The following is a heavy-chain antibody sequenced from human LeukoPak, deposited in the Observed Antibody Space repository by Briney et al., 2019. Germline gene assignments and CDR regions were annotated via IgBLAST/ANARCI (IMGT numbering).Heavy chain of an antibody. CDR3: ARGGSPAKTPYYYYGMDV. V-gene: IGHV1-2*06. CDR1: GYTFTGYY. D-gene: IGHD2-15*01. J-gene: IGHJ6*02. CDR2: INPNSGGT. Sequence: ASVKVSCKASGYTFTGYYMHWVRQAPGQGLEWMGRINPNSGGTNYAQEFQGRVTMTRDTSISTAYMELSSLRSEDTAVYYCARGGSPAKTPYYYYGMDVWGQGTTVTVSS.